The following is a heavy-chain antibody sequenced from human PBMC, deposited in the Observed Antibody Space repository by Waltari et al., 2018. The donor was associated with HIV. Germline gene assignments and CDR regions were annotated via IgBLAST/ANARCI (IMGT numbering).Heavy chain of an antibody. J-gene: IGHJ4*02. CDR1: GGSISSGGYY. CDR2: IYYSGST. Sequence: CTVSGGSISSGGYYWSWIRQHPGKGLEWIGYIYYSGSTYYNPSLKSRVTISVDTSKNQFSLKLSSVTAADTAVYYGARDSSSASSTSHEGEGFFDYWGQGTLVTVSS. CDR3: ARDSSSASSTSHEGEGFFDY. D-gene: IGHD2-2*01. V-gene: IGHV4-31*03.